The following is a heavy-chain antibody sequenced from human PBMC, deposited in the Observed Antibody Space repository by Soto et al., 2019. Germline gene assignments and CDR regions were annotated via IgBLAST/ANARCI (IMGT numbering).Heavy chain of an antibody. CDR2: IGTAGDT. V-gene: IGHV3-13*01. CDR3: ARDAGNKWXXP. J-gene: IGHJ5*02. D-gene: IGHD3-10*01. CDR1: GFTFSSYD. Sequence: EVQLVEAGGGLVQPGGSLRLSCAASGFTFSSYDMHWVRQATGKGLEWVSAIGTAGDTYYPGSVKGRFTISREKAKNSLDLQMNRLXXXXXXXYYCARDAGNKWXXPWGQG.